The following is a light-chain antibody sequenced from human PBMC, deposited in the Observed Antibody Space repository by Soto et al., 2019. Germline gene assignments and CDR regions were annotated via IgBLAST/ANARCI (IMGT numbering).Light chain of an antibody. CDR2: DDD. CDR1: NIWGKS. V-gene: IGLV3-21*02. J-gene: IGLJ2*01. Sequence: SSELTQPPSVSVAPGQTATITCGGSNIWGKSVHWYQQRPGQAPVLVVYDDDDRPSGIPERFSGSNSGGSATLTINRVEAGDEADFYCQVWDSDNDHVVFGGGTKVTVL. CDR3: QVWDSDNDHVV.